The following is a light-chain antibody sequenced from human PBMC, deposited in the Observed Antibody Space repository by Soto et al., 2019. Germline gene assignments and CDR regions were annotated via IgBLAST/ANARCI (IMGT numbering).Light chain of an antibody. CDR1: QSFSSW. Sequence: DIQMTQSPSTLSASVGDRVTITCRASQSFSSWLAWYQQKPGKAPKLLIFDASSLESGVPSRFSGSGSGTEFTLTISSLQPDDFATYYCQQYTDYPGTFGQGTKVDI. CDR3: QQYTDYPGT. J-gene: IGKJ1*01. CDR2: DAS. V-gene: IGKV1-5*01.